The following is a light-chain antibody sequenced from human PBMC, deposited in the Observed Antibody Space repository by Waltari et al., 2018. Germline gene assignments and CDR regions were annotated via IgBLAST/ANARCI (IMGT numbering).Light chain of an antibody. CDR1: ESVKNN. J-gene: IGKJ4*01. CDR3: HQYNTLPLT. V-gene: IGKV1-5*03. Sequence: DVQLIHSPYTLSASVGDRVTITCRASESVKNNLAWYQHQPGKAPKVLVHKASRLESGVASRFSGSGYGTEFTLTISSLEPDDFATYYCHQYNTLPLTFGGGTKVEIK. CDR2: KAS.